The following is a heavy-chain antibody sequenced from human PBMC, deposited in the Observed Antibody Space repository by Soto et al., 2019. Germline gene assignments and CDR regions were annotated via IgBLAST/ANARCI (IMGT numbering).Heavy chain of an antibody. D-gene: IGHD1-1*01. CDR1: GYSFTNYG. V-gene: IGHV1-18*01. Sequence: QVQLVQSGAEVKKPGASVKVSCKASGYSFTNYGFSWVRQAPGQGLEWMGWINGYNGNTNYATKLQGRFTMTTDTSTSTAYMELGSLTSDDTAVYFCAASTATSSLWGQGTLVTVSS. CDR3: AASTATSSL. CDR2: INGYNGNT. J-gene: IGHJ4*02.